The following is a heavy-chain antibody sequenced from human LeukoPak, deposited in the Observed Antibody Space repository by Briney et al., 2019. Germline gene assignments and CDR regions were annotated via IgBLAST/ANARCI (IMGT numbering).Heavy chain of an antibody. CDR2: ISSSSSTI. V-gene: IGHV3-48*01. CDR3: ARWGGSSWPPFDY. Sequence: GGSLRLSCAASGFTFSSYSMNWVRQAPGKGLEWVSYISSSSSTIYYADSVKGRFTISRDNAKNSPYLQMNSLRAEDTAVYYCARWGGSSWPPFDYWGQGTLVTVSS. D-gene: IGHD6-13*01. J-gene: IGHJ4*02. CDR1: GFTFSSYS.